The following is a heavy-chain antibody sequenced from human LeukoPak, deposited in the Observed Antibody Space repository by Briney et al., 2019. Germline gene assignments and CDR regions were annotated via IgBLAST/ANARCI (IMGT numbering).Heavy chain of an antibody. CDR1: GFNFTSYW. V-gene: IGHV5-51*01. D-gene: IGHD3-22*01. Sequence: GESLKISCKGSGFNFTSYWIGWVRQMPGKGLEWMGIIYPGDSDTKYSPSFQGQVTISADKSIITAYLQWSSLKASDTAMYYCARYYYDSSGSESNAFDIWGQGTMVTVSS. J-gene: IGHJ3*02. CDR2: IYPGDSDT. CDR3: ARYYYDSSGSESNAFDI.